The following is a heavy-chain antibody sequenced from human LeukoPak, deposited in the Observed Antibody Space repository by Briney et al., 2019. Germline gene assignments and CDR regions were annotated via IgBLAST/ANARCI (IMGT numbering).Heavy chain of an antibody. J-gene: IGHJ4*02. Sequence: GGSLRLSCTASGFNFGDYVMSWFRQAPGKGLEWVGFIRNKGNGGTTEYAASVKGRFTISKDDSKSLAYLQMNSLKTEDTAVYYCTRAGYQAWSDRVPSFDYWGQGTLVTVSS. V-gene: IGHV3-49*03. D-gene: IGHD6-25*01. CDR1: GFNFGDYV. CDR2: IRNKGNGGTT. CDR3: TRAGYQAWSDRVPSFDY.